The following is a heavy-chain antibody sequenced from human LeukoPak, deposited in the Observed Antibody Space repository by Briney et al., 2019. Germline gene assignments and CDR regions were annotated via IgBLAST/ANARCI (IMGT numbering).Heavy chain of an antibody. CDR2: IIPIFGTA. CDR1: GGTFSSYA. D-gene: IGHD5-12*01. V-gene: IGHV1-69*13. CDR3: ARSGNYYYYMDV. J-gene: IGHJ6*03. Sequence: GASVKVSCKASGGTFSSYAISWVRQAPGQGLEWMGGIIPIFGTANYAQKFRGRVTITADESTSTAYMELSSLRSEDTAVYYCARSGNYYYYMDVWGKGTTVTVSS.